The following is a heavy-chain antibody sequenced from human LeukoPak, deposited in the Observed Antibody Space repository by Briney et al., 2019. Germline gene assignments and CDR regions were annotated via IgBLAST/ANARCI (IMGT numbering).Heavy chain of an antibody. J-gene: IGHJ4*02. V-gene: IGHV3-66*01. CDR1: GFTVSSNY. CDR2: IYSGGNT. CDR3: ARDDVWGSGFHDY. Sequence: GGSLRLSCAASGFTVSSNYMSWVRQAPGKGLEWVSVIYSGGNTYYADSVKGRFTMSRDKSKNTLYLQMNSLRDEDTAVYYCARDDVWGSGFHDYWGQGTVVTVSS. D-gene: IGHD3-10*01.